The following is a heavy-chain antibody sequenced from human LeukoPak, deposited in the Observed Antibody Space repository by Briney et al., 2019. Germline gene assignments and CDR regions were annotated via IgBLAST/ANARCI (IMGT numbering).Heavy chain of an antibody. D-gene: IGHD3-22*01. CDR3: AKGILSHSSGYTAGFDY. CDR1: GFTFSSYG. Sequence: PGGSLRLSCAASGFTFSSYGMHWVRQAPGKGLEWVAVISYDGSNKYYADSVKGRFTISRDNSKNTLYLQMNSLRAEDTAVYYCAKGILSHSSGYTAGFDYWGQGTLVTVSS. J-gene: IGHJ4*02. V-gene: IGHV3-30*18. CDR2: ISYDGSNK.